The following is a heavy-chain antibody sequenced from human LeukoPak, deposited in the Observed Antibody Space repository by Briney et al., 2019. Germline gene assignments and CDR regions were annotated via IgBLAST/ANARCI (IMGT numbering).Heavy chain of an antibody. V-gene: IGHV3-74*01. D-gene: IGHD7-27*01. J-gene: IGHJ2*01. CDR1: GFTFSSYW. CDR2: ISRDGAGT. Sequence: PGGSLRLSCAASGFTFSSYWMHWVRQGPGKGPVWVSRISRDGAGTNYADSVKGRFTISRDNAKNTLYLQMNSLRAEDTAVYYCAREAGTGERWYFDLWGRGTLVTVSS. CDR3: AREAGTGERWYFDL.